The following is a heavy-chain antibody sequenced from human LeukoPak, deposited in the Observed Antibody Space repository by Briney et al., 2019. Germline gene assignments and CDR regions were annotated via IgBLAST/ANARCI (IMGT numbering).Heavy chain of an antibody. CDR1: GFTFSSYA. D-gene: IGHD4-11*01. V-gene: IGHV3-30-3*01. Sequence: PGGSLRLSCAASGFTFSSYAMHWVRQAPGKGLEWVAVISYDGSNKYYADSVKGRLTISRDNSKNTLYLQMNSLRAEDTAVYYCARASNPANYYYYYGMDVWGQGTTVTVSS. CDR2: ISYDGSNK. J-gene: IGHJ6*02. CDR3: ARASNPANYYYYYGMDV.